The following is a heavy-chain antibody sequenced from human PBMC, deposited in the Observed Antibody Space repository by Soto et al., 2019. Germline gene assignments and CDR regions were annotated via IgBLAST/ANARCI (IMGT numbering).Heavy chain of an antibody. CDR3: ARGLILWFGELSRRGGYCYYVDV. Sequence: QVQLQQWGAGLLKPSETLSLTCAVYGGSFSGYQWSWIRQTPGRGLEWIGEINDSGNINYKPSLKSRVAILVDTAKKEISQKLSCVTVADPAVYYCARGLILWFGELSRRGGYCYYVDVWGKGTTVTVSS. J-gene: IGHJ6*03. V-gene: IGHV4-34*01. D-gene: IGHD3-10*01. CDR2: INDSGNI. CDR1: GGSFSGYQ.